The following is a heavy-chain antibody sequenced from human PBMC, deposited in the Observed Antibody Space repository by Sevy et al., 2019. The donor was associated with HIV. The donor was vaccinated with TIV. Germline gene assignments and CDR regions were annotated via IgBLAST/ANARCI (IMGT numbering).Heavy chain of an antibody. Sequence: ASVKVSCKASGGTFSSYAISWVRQAPGQGLEWMAWINSDSGVTNYAQRFQGEVTVTRDTSLNTAYLDLSRLKSNDTAIYFCARLTTKPTSDLYGMDVWGQGTTVTVSS. D-gene: IGHD4-17*01. V-gene: IGHV1-2*02. CDR2: INSDSGVT. CDR1: GGTFSSYA. CDR3: ARLTTKPTSDLYGMDV. J-gene: IGHJ6*02.